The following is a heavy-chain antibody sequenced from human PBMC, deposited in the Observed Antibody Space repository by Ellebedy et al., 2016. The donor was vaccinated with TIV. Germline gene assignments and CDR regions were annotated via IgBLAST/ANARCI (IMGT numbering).Heavy chain of an antibody. J-gene: IGHJ4*02. CDR2: IYYSGST. V-gene: IGHV4-59*12. CDR3: AGARTMIAGGGIDY. D-gene: IGHD3-22*01. CDR1: GGSISSYY. Sequence: MPSETLSLTCIVSGGSISSYYWSWIRQPPGKGLEWIGYIYYSGSTNYNTSLKSRVTISVDKSKNQFSLKLNSVSAAETAVYFGAGARTMIAGGGIDYWGQGTLVTVSS.